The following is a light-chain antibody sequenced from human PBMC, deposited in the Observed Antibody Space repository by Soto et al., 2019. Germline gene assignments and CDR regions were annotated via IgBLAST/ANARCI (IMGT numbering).Light chain of an antibody. CDR2: DAS. CDR1: HYISNF. Sequence: QMTQSPSSLSASVGDRVTITCQASHYISNFLNWSQQKPGKAPRLLIYDASNLEIGVPSRFSGSGSGTDFTFTINSLHPEDIATYYCQQYDGLSTTFGPGTKVDFK. CDR3: QQYDGLSTT. J-gene: IGKJ3*01. V-gene: IGKV1-33*01.